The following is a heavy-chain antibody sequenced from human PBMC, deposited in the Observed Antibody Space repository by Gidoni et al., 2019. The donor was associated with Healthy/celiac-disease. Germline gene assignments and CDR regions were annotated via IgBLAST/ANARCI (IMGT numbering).Heavy chain of an antibody. CDR1: GFPFSSYG. CDR3: AKASGSQYGMDV. D-gene: IGHD1-26*01. CDR2: ISYDGSNK. J-gene: IGHJ6*02. V-gene: IGHV3-30*18. Sequence: QVQLVESGGGVVQPGRSLRLSCAASGFPFSSYGMHWVRQAPGKGLEWVAVISYDGSNKYYADSVKGRFTISRDNSKNTLYLQMNSLRAEDTAVYYCAKASGSQYGMDVWGQGTTVTVSS.